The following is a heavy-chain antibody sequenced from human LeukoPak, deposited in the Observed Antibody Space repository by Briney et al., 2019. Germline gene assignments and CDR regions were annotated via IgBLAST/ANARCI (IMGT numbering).Heavy chain of an antibody. CDR3: AKDDFWSGYWDAFDI. CDR2: ISGSGGST. Sequence: GGTLRLSCAASGFTFSSYGMSWVRQAPGKGLEWVSAISGSGGSTYYADSVKGRFTISRDNSKNTLYLQMNSLRAEDTAVYYCAKDDFWSGYWDAFDIWGQGTMVTVSS. J-gene: IGHJ3*02. CDR1: GFTFSSYG. D-gene: IGHD3-3*01. V-gene: IGHV3-23*01.